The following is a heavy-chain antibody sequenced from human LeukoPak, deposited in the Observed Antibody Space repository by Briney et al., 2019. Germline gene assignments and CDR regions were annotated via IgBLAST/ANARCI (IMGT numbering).Heavy chain of an antibody. D-gene: IGHD6-19*01. J-gene: IGHJ3*02. CDR2: ISGSGSGGST. CDR3: AKDPYSSGWYTYAFDI. CDR1: GFTFSSSA. V-gene: IGHV3-23*01. Sequence: GGSLRLSCAASGFTFSSSAMSWVRQAPGKGLEWVSSISGSGSGGSTYYADSVKGRFTISRDNSKNTLYLQMNSLRAEDTAVYYCAKDPYSSGWYTYAFDIWGQGTMVTVSS.